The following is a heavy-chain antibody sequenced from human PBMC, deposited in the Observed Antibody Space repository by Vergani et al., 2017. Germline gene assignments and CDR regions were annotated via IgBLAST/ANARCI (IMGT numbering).Heavy chain of an antibody. J-gene: IGHJ4*02. V-gene: IGHV3-73*01. D-gene: IGHD3-10*01. Sequence: EVQLVESGGGLVQPGESLKVSCAASGFTLSDSTVHWVRQTSGKGLEWIGRIRSKAYNYATAYAASVKGRFSVSRDDSENMAYLQMNYLKSEDTAVYYCAREGSGTGFGELFLDYWGQGTLVTVSS. CDR3: AREGSGTGFGELFLDY. CDR1: GFTLSDST. CDR2: IRSKAYNYAT.